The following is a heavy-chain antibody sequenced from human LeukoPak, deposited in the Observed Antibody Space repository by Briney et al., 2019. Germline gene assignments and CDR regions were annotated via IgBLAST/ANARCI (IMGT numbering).Heavy chain of an antibody. V-gene: IGHV3-48*03. CDR1: GFTFSSYE. CDR2: ISSSGSTI. Sequence: GGSLRLSCAAPGFTFSSYEMNWVRQAPGKGLEWGSYISSSGSTIYYADTVKGRFTISRDNAKNSLYLQMNSLRAEDTAVYYCAREIVAAGHHDAFDIWGQGTMVTVSS. D-gene: IGHD6-13*01. CDR3: AREIVAAGHHDAFDI. J-gene: IGHJ3*02.